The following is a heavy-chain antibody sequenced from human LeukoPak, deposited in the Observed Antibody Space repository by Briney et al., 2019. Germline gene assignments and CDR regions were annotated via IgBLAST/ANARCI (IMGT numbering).Heavy chain of an antibody. V-gene: IGHV4-61*08. J-gene: IGHJ4*02. CDR1: GGSISSGGYY. CDR2: IYYIGTT. D-gene: IGHD5-24*01. CDR3: ARLHPDRDGYMRRSFDS. Sequence: SQTLSLTCTVSGGSISSGGYYWSWIRQPPGKGLEWIAYIYYIGTTNSNPSLKSRVTMSLDTSKNQFSLQLSSVTAADTAVYYCARLHPDRDGYMRRSFDSWGQGTLVTVSS.